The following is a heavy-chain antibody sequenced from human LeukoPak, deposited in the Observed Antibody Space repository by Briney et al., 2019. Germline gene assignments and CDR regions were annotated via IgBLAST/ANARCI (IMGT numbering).Heavy chain of an antibody. CDR1: GYTFTGYY. Sequence: ASVKVSCKASGYTFTGYYMHWVRQAPGQGLEWMGWINPNSGGTNYAQKFQGRVTMTRDTSISTAYMELSRLRSDDTAVYYCARYYYDSSGKFDYWGQGTLVTVSS. CDR3: ARYYYDSSGKFDY. D-gene: IGHD3-22*01. CDR2: INPNSGGT. V-gene: IGHV1-2*02. J-gene: IGHJ4*02.